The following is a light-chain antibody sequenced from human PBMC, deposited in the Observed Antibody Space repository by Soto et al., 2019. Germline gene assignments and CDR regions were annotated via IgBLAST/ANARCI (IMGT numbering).Light chain of an antibody. CDR2: AAS. Sequence: DIQMTQSPSSLSASVGDRVTITCRASQSISSYLNWYQHKPGKAPNLLIYAASNLQSGVPSRFSGGGSGTDFTLTISSLQPEDFATYYCQQSYSTPLTFGGGTKVEIK. J-gene: IGKJ4*01. CDR3: QQSYSTPLT. V-gene: IGKV1-39*01. CDR1: QSISSY.